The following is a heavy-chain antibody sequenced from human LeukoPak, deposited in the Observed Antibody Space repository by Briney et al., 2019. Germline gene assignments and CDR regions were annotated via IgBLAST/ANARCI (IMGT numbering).Heavy chain of an antibody. D-gene: IGHD5-24*01. J-gene: IGHJ4*02. CDR2: ITHDGNTA. Sequence: GGSLRLSCAASGFIFSEYAMHWVRQAPGKGLDWVATITHDGNTAYYADSVKGRFTISRDNSKNTLYLLLNSLRAEDTAVYYCAKGPQGGYNSYFDYWGQGTLVTVSS. V-gene: IGHV3-30-3*01. CDR1: GFIFSEYA. CDR3: AKGPQGGYNSYFDY.